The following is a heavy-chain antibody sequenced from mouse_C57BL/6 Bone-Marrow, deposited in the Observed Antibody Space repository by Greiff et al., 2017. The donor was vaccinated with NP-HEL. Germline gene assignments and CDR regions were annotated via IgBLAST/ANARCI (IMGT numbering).Heavy chain of an antibody. V-gene: IGHV5-16*01. CDR1: GFTFSDYY. J-gene: IGHJ3*01. CDR2: INYDGSST. Sequence: EVMLVESEGGLVQPGSSMKLSCTASGFTFSDYYMAWVRQVPEKGLEWVANINYDGSSTYYLDSLKSRFIISRDNAKNILYLQMSSLKSEDTATYYCARDDGYYPVAYWAKGLWSLSLQ. D-gene: IGHD2-3*01. CDR3: ARDDGYYPVAY.